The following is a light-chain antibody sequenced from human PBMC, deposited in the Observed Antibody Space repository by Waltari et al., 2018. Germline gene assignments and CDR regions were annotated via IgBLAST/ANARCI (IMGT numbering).Light chain of an antibody. CDR3: QVWDSRRQQVL. Sequence: SYVLTQPPSVSVAPGQTATITCEVNNIGSRSVHWSQQRSGQAPLVVNYYDTDRPSGIPERFSGSYSGNTATLTISSVEAGDEADYYCQVWDSRRQQVLFGGGTKLTVL. J-gene: IGLJ2*01. CDR2: YDT. CDR1: NIGSRS. V-gene: IGLV3-21*04.